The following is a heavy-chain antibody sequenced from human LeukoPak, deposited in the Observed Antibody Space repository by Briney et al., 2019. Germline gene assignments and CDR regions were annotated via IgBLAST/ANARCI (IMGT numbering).Heavy chain of an antibody. CDR2: IYYSGST. CDR1: GGSISSYY. V-gene: IGHV4-59*01. Sequence: SETLSFTCTVAGGSISSYYWSWIRQPPGKGLEWIGYIYYSGSTNYNPSLKSRVTISVDTSKNQFSLKLSSVTAADTAVYYCARGLETEDDPCRQGTLVTVSS. J-gene: IGHJ5*02. CDR3: ARGLETEDDP. D-gene: IGHD1-1*01.